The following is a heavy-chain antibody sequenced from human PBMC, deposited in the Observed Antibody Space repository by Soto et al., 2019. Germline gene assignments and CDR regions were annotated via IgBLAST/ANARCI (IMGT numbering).Heavy chain of an antibody. J-gene: IGHJ4*01. D-gene: IGHD6-6*01. CDR1: GYTFTSYD. Sequence: SVKVSCKASGYTFTSYDINWVRQTTGQGLEWLGWVNPNIGNTGYAQKFWGRVTMTRDTSITTAYMELSSLTSEDTAVYYCARGPGWQLANYLDDWG. V-gene: IGHV1-8*01. CDR3: ARGPGWQLANYLDD. CDR2: VNPNIGNT.